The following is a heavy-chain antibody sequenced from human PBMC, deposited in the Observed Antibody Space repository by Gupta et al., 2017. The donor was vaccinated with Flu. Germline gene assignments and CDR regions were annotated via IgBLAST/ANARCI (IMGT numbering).Heavy chain of an antibody. J-gene: IGHJ3*02. CDR1: GFTFSNYY. D-gene: IGHD3-10*01. V-gene: IGHV3-11*01. Sequence: QVQLVESGGGLVKPGGSLRLSCVASGFTFSNYYMGWIRQAPGKGLEWVSYIPHSGYTTYYADSVRGRFTVSRDNARNSLYLRTDSLRAEDTAVYYCARARSDAYDIWGQGTMVIVSS. CDR2: IPHSGYTT. CDR3: ARARSDAYDI.